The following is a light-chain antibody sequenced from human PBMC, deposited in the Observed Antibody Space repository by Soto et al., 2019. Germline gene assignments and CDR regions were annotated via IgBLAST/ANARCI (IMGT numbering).Light chain of an antibody. Sequence: DIQMTQSPSSLSASVGDRVTITCRASQSISSYLNWYQQKPGKAPKLLIYAASSLQSGVPSRFNGSGSGTDFPFNISRLQPEDFATYYCQQSYRPLTFGGGTKVEIK. V-gene: IGKV1-39*01. CDR2: AAS. CDR3: QQSYRPLT. J-gene: IGKJ4*01. CDR1: QSISSY.